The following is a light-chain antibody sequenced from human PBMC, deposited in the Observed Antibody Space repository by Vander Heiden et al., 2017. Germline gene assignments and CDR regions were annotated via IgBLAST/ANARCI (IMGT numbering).Light chain of an antibody. CDR2: WAS. Sequence: DIVMTQSPDSLAVSLGVRATINCKSSQSVLYSSNNKNYLAWYQQKPGQPPKLLIYWASTRESGVPDRFSGSGSGTDFTLTISSLQAEDVAVYFCHQYYATPRTLGQGTRVEIE. CDR1: QSVLYSSNNKNY. V-gene: IGKV4-1*01. CDR3: HQYYATPRT. J-gene: IGKJ1*01.